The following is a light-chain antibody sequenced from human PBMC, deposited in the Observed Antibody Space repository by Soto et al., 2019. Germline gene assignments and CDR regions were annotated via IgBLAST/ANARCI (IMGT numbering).Light chain of an antibody. V-gene: IGLV2-8*01. CDR2: EVT. J-gene: IGLJ2*01. CDR1: SSDVGGYNY. Sequence: QSVLTQPPSASGSPGQSVTISCTGTSSDVGGYNYVSWYQQYPGKAPKLMIYEVTKRPSGVPDRFSGSKSGNTASLTVSGLQAEDEADYYCSSYAGFNNYVVFGGGTTLTVL. CDR3: SSYAGFNNYVV.